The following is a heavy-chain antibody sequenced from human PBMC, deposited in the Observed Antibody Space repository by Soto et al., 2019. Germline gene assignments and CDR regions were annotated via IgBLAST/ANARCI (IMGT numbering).Heavy chain of an antibody. CDR1: GGSFSGYY. CDR2: INHSGST. D-gene: IGHD3-9*01. CDR3: ARGSRRYYDILTGIGRRGGPGFDY. J-gene: IGHJ4*02. Sequence: PSETLSLTCAVYGGSFSGYYWSWIRQPPGKGLEWIGEINHSGSTNYNPSLKSRVTISVDTSKNQFSLKLSSVTAADTAVYYCARGSRRYYDILTGIGRRGGPGFDYWGQGTLVTVPS. V-gene: IGHV4-34*01.